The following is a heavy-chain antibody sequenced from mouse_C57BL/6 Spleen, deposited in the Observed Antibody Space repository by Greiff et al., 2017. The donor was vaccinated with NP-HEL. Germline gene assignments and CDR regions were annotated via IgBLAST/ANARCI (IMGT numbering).Heavy chain of an antibody. CDR3: ARKPGYYYGLDY. V-gene: IGHV5-17*01. Sequence: EVKLMESGGGLVKPGGSLKLSCAASGFTFSDYGMHWVRQAPEKGLEWVAYISSGSSTIYYADTVKGRFTISRDNAKNTLFLQMTSLRSEDTAMYYCARKPGYYYGLDYWGQGTSVTVSS. CDR2: ISSGSSTI. J-gene: IGHJ4*01. CDR1: GFTFSDYG.